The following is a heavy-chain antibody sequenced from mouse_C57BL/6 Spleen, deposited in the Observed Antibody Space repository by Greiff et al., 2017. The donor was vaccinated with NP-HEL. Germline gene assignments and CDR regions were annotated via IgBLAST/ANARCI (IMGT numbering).Heavy chain of an antibody. J-gene: IGHJ4*01. Sequence: QVQLQQSGAELVKPGASVKLSCKASGYTFTEYTIHWVKQRPGQGLEWIGWFYPGSGSTKYNEKFKDKATLTADKSSSTAYMELSALTSDDSAVYVCARHAPCGRGVAVAYWGQGTSVTVSA. CDR3: ARHAPCGRGVAVAY. CDR1: GYTFTEYT. CDR2: FYPGSGST. V-gene: IGHV1-62-2*01. D-gene: IGHD1-1*01.